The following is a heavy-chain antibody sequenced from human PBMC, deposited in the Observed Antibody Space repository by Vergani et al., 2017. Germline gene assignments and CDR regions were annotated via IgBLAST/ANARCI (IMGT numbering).Heavy chain of an antibody. Sequence: QLQLQESGPGLVKPSETLSLTCTVSGVSIGSNSYYWGWIRQPPGKGLEWIGTIYYTGNTYYNEAHKSRLTISVDTSKNQFSLNLTSVTAADTAVYYCTRHGRSGWAGYFQHWGQGSLVTACS. CDR1: GVSIGSNSYY. V-gene: IGHV4-39*01. CDR2: IYYTGNT. J-gene: IGHJ1*01. CDR3: TRHGRSGWAGYFQH. D-gene: IGHD6-19*01.